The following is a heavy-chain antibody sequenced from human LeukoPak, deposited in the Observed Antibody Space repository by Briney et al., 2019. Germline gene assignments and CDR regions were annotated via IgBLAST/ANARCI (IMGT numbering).Heavy chain of an antibody. CDR1: GGSISSYC. Sequence: SDTLSLTCSLAGGSISSYCCGWVRQPAGNGRGWIGYIYYSGSTNYTPSLKSRVTISVDTSKNQFSLKLSSVTAADTAVYYCARHRWGTVTTLDYWGQGTLVTVSS. CDR2: IYYSGST. V-gene: IGHV4-59*08. CDR3: ARHRWGTVTTLDY. D-gene: IGHD4-11*01. J-gene: IGHJ4*02.